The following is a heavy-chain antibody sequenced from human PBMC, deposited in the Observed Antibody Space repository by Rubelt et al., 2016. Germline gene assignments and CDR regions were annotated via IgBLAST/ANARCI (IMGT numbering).Heavy chain of an antibody. D-gene: IGHD3-16*01. J-gene: IGHJ4*02. CDR2: IYYSGSS. CDR1: GGSFSGYY. Sequence: QVQLQQWGAGLLKPSETLSLTCAVYGGSFSGYYWSWIRQPPGKGLEWIGYIYYSGSSNYNPSLKSRVIMSVDTSKNQCSLKLSSVTAADTAVYFCARQSRGFGVPISWGQGTLVTVSS. CDR3: ARQSRGFGVPIS. V-gene: IGHV4-34*11.